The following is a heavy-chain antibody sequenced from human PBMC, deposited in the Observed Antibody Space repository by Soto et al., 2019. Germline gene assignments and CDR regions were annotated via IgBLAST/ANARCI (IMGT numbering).Heavy chain of an antibody. CDR1: GSSISSGDFY. CDR3: PTLDYAHRQYDY. V-gene: IGHV4-30-4*08. J-gene: IGHJ4*02. D-gene: IGHD3-16*01. CDR2: VYYSGAT. Sequence: QLQLQESGPGLVKPSQTLSLTCTVSGSSISSGDFYWGWTRQSPGKGLEWIGFVYYSGATYDNPSLKTRLTISGDTSSHQFTLRLAAVTAADTGVYYCPTLDYAHRQYDYWGQGPLVTVSS.